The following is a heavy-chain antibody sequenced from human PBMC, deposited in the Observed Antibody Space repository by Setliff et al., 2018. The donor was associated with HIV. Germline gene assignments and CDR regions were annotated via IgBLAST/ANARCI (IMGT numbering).Heavy chain of an antibody. Sequence: ASVKVSCKASGYTFTSYGISWVRQAPGQGLEWMGWISAYNGNTNYAQKFQGRVTITADESTTTAYMELSSLRSEDTAVYYCATSPRGTYYDILTGLPRGYFDPWGQGTQVTVSS. V-gene: IGHV1-18*01. CDR1: GYTFTSYG. CDR2: ISAYNGNT. CDR3: ATSPRGTYYDILTGLPRGYFDP. J-gene: IGHJ5*02. D-gene: IGHD3-9*01.